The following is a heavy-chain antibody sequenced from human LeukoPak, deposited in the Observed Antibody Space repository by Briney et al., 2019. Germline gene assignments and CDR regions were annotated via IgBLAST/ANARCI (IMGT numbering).Heavy chain of an antibody. Sequence: GGSLRLSCAASGFTFSTYGIHWVRQAPGKGLEWVAVISYDGSNKYYADSVKGRFTISRDNSKNTLYLQMNSLRAEDTAVYYCARDREHTVTTGAYFDYWGQGTLVTVSS. CDR1: GFTFSTYG. V-gene: IGHV3-30*19. CDR2: ISYDGSNK. J-gene: IGHJ4*02. CDR3: ARDREHTVTTGAYFDY. D-gene: IGHD4-11*01.